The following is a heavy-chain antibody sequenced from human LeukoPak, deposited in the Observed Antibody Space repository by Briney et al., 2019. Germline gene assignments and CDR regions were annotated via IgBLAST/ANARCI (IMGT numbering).Heavy chain of an antibody. D-gene: IGHD6-6*01. J-gene: IGHJ4*02. CDR1: GCTFTSYD. V-gene: IGHV1-8*01. Sequence: ASVKVSCKASGCTFTSYDINWVRQATGQGLEWMGWMNPNSGNTGYAQKFQGRVTMTRNTSISTAYMELSSLRSEDTAVYYCARGRGSSLGWNYWGQGTLVTVSS. CDR3: ARGRGSSLGWNY. CDR2: MNPNSGNT.